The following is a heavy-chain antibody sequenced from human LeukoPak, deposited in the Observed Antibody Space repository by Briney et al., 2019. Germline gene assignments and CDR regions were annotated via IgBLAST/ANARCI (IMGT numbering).Heavy chain of an antibody. J-gene: IGHJ4*02. Sequence: SETLSLTCAAYGGSFSGYYWSWIRQPPGKGLEWIGEINHSGSTNYNPSLKSRVTISVDTSKNQFSLKLSSVTAADTAVYNCARVATKGAFDYWGQGTLVTVSS. D-gene: IGHD3-16*01. CDR2: INHSGST. CDR1: GGSFSGYY. V-gene: IGHV4-34*01. CDR3: ARVATKGAFDY.